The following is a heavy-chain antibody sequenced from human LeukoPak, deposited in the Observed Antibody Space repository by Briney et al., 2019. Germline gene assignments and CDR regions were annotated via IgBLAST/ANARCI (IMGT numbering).Heavy chain of an antibody. Sequence: GGSLRLSCAASGFTFSSYAMHWVRQAPGKGLEWVAVIWYDGSNKYYADSVKGRFTISRDNSKNTLYLQMNSLRAEDTAVYYCAREDSYGFTLDYWGQGTLVTVSS. J-gene: IGHJ4*02. CDR3: AREDSYGFTLDY. CDR1: GFTFSSYA. CDR2: IWYDGSNK. V-gene: IGHV3-33*08. D-gene: IGHD5-18*01.